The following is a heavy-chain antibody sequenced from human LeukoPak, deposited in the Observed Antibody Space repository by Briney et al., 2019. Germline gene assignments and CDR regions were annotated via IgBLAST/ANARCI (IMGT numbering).Heavy chain of an antibody. D-gene: IGHD2-15*01. Sequence: GGSLRLSCAASKFAFSSYAMSWVRQAPGKGLEWVANIKQDGSEKYYVDSVKGRFTISRDNAKNSLYLQMNSLRAEDTAVYYCARERSCSLWGQGTLVTVSS. V-gene: IGHV3-7*01. J-gene: IGHJ4*02. CDR2: IKQDGSEK. CDR3: ARERSCSL. CDR1: KFAFSSYA.